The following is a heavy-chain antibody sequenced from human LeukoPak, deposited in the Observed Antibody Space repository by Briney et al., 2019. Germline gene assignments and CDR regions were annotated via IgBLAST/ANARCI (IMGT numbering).Heavy chain of an antibody. CDR1: GGSISSSSYY. V-gene: IGHV4-39*01. D-gene: IGHD2-15*01. J-gene: IGHJ5*02. Sequence: TASETLSLTCTVSGGSISSSSYYWGWIRQPPGKGLEWIGSIYYSGSTYYHPSLKSRVTISVDTSKNQFSLKLSSVTAADTAVYYCARGVSAAGWGYCSGGSCYYRRWFDPWGQGTLVTVSS. CDR3: ARGVSAAGWGYCSGGSCYYRRWFDP. CDR2: IYYSGST.